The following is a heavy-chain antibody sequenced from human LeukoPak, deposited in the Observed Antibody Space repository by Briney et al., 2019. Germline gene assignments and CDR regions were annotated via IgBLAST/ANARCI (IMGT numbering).Heavy chain of an antibody. CDR3: ARDVGAAARDAFDI. J-gene: IGHJ3*02. CDR2: ISTSSNYI. CDR1: GFTFSTYN. V-gene: IGHV3-21*01. D-gene: IGHD1-26*01. Sequence: PWGSLRLSCAASGFTFSTYNMNWVRQAPGKGPEWVSSISTSSNYIYYADSVKGRFTISRDNAKNSLYLQMNSLRVEATDVYYCARDVGAAARDAFDIWGQGTMVTVSS.